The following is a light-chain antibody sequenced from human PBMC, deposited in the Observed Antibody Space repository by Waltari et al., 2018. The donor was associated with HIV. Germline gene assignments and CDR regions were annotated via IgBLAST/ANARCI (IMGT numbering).Light chain of an antibody. Sequence: QSVLAQPPSVSGALGQRLTISCSGSVSHITSNYANWYQQLPVTAPRVLIYNDDQRPSGVPARFSGSKAGTTASLAISGLQSEDEADYYCAAWDDTLKVYVFGTGTKVTVL. CDR3: AAWDDTLKVYV. V-gene: IGLV1-44*01. CDR2: NDD. CDR1: VSHITSNY. J-gene: IGLJ1*01.